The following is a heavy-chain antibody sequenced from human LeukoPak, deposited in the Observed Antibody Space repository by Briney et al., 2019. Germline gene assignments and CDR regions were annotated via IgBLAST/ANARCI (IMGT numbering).Heavy chain of an antibody. V-gene: IGHV3-74*03. J-gene: IGHJ4*02. CDR3: ARETGDQLDY. CDR1: GFTFSSYL. Sequence: GGSLRLSCAASGFTFSSYLMHWVRQAPGKGLVWVSRINSEGSTPSDGSSPTYADSVKGRFTISRDNAKNTLYLQMNSLRAEDTAVYYCARETGDQLDYWGQGTLVTVSS. CDR2: INSEGSTPSDGSSP.